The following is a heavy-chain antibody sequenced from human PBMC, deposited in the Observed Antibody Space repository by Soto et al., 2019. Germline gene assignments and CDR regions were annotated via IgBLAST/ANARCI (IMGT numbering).Heavy chain of an antibody. J-gene: IGHJ4*02. CDR2: INAGNGNT. V-gene: IGHV1-3*01. CDR3: ARDPIRVVPAAINYFDY. CDR1: GYTFTSYA. D-gene: IGHD2-2*01. Sequence: GASVKVSCKASGYTFTSYAMHWVRQAPGQRLEWMGWINAGNGNTKYSQKFQGRVTITRDTSASTAYMELSSLRSEDTAVYYCARDPIRVVPAAINYFDYWGQGTLVTVSS.